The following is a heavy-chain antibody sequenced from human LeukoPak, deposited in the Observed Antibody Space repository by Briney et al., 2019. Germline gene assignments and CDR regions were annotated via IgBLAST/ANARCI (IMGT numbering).Heavy chain of an antibody. Sequence: GASVKVSCKVSGYSLLEVAMHWVRQAPGKGLEWVGSFDPEDGEDGETHYAQKSQGRVTMTENASTDTAYMELNSLRSEDTDVYYCAMTDRYAGRPFDYWGQGTLVTVSS. CDR1: GYSLLEVA. V-gene: IGHV1-24*01. J-gene: IGHJ4*02. D-gene: IGHD5-12*01. CDR3: AMTDRYAGRPFDY. CDR2: FDPEDGEDGET.